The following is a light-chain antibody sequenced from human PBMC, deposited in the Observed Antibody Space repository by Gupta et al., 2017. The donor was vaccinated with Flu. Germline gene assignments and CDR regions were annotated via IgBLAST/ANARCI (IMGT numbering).Light chain of an antibody. CDR2: GAS. J-gene: IGKJ2*01. Sequence: TLSLSPGERATLSCRASQTVSSSYLACYQQKPGQAPRLLIYGASSRATGIPDRFTGSGSGTEFTLTISRLEPEDFAVYYCQQYGGSPVYTFGQGTRLEIK. V-gene: IGKV3-20*01. CDR1: QTVSSSY. CDR3: QQYGGSPVYT.